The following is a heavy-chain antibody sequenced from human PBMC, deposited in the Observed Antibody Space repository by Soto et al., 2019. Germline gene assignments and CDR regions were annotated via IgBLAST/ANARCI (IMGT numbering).Heavy chain of an antibody. CDR2: IYPGDSNT. Sequence: GESLKISCKVSGYSFSNHWIAWVRQTPGKGLEWMGIIYPGDSNTRYNPSFQGQVTISADKSISTAYLQWSSLKASDTAMYYCARFGYNHEIYYYYGMDVWGQGTTVTVSS. J-gene: IGHJ6*02. CDR3: ARFGYNHEIYYYYGMDV. CDR1: GYSFSNHW. D-gene: IGHD5-18*01. V-gene: IGHV5-51*01.